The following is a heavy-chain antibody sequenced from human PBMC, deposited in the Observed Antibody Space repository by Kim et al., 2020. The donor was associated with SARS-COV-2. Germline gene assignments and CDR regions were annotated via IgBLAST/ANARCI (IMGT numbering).Heavy chain of an antibody. J-gene: IGHJ4*01. Sequence: GGSLRLSCEASGFTFTNHPMTWVRQAPGRGLEWVSLVDGSGGGRYYADSVKGRFIISRDNSRNTVSLEMNSLRVDDMGVYYCARDLRADSSAMDYWVRGTRVSVSS. CDR1: GFTFTNHP. D-gene: IGHD2-15*01. V-gene: IGHV3-23*01. CDR3: ARDLRADSSAMDY. CDR2: VDGSGGGR.